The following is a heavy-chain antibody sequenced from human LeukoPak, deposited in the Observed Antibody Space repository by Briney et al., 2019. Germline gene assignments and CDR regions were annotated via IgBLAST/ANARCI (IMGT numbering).Heavy chain of an antibody. CDR3: ARDAGQWLVRTPYYFDY. Sequence: VASVKVSCKASGYTFTGYYMHWVRQAPGQGLEWMGRIIPILGIANYAQKFQGRVTITADKSTSTAYMELSSLRSEDTAVYYCARDAGQWLVRTPYYFDYWGQGTLVTVSS. CDR1: GYTFTGYY. D-gene: IGHD6-19*01. V-gene: IGHV1-69*04. CDR2: IIPILGIA. J-gene: IGHJ4*02.